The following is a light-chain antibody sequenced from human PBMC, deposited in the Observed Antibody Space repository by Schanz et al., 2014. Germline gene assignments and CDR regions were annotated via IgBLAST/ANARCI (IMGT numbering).Light chain of an antibody. V-gene: IGLV2-23*02. CDR3: SAYVQGRNFVA. Sequence: QSALTQPPSVSGSPGQSVTISCTGTSSDVGAHNHVTWYQQHPGKAPKLMIYDVSDRPSGISNRFSGSKSANTASLTISGLQAEDEADYYCSAYVQGRNFVAFGGGTKLTVL. J-gene: IGLJ2*01. CDR2: DVS. CDR1: SSDVGAHNH.